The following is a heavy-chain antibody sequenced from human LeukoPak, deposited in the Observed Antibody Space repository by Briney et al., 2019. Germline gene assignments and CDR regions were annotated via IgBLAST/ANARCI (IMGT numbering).Heavy chain of an antibody. J-gene: IGHJ4*02. CDR1: GFTFSSYG. Sequence: GGSLRLSCAASGFTFSSYGMHWVRQAPGKGLEWVAVIWYDGSNKYYADSVKGRFTISRDNSKNTLYLQMNSLRAEDTAVYYCARDRGIAAAKGDFDYWGQGTLVTVSS. D-gene: IGHD6-13*01. CDR2: IWYDGSNK. V-gene: IGHV3-33*01. CDR3: ARDRGIAAAKGDFDY.